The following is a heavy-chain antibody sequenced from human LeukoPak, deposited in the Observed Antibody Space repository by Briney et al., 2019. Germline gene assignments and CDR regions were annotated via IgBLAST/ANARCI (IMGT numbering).Heavy chain of an antibody. CDR2: IYHSGST. J-gene: IGHJ6*03. Sequence: SETLSLTCTVSGGSISSSSYYWGWIRQPPGKGLEWIGEIYHSGSTNYNPSLKSRVTISVDTSKNQFSLKLSSVTAADTAVYYCARFYSNYVSYYYYMDVWGKGTTVTVSS. V-gene: IGHV4-39*07. D-gene: IGHD4-11*01. CDR1: GGSISSSSYY. CDR3: ARFYSNYVSYYYYMDV.